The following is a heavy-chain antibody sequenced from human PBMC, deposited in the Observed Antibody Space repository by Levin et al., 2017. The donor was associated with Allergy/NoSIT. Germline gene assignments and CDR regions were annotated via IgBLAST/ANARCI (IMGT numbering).Heavy chain of an antibody. CDR1: GFTFSPYT. J-gene: IGHJ6*02. Sequence: PGGSLRLSCAASGFTFSPYTMNWVRQAPGKGLEWVSSISSSSSYIYYADSVKGRFTISRDNAKNSLYLQMNSLRAEDTAVYYCARDYYGSGTYGGYYYYYGMDVWGQGTTVTVSS. V-gene: IGHV3-21*01. CDR3: ARDYYGSGTYGGYYYYYGMDV. CDR2: ISSSSSYI. D-gene: IGHD3-10*01.